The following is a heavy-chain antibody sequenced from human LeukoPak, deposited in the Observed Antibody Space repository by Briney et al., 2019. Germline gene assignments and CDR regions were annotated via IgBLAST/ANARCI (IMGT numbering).Heavy chain of an antibody. CDR2: IYYSGST. V-gene: IGHV4-59*01. CDR3: AREEPAAMVIDY. Sequence: SETLSLTCTVSGGSISSYYWSWIRQPPGKGLEWIGYIYYSGSTNYNPSLKSRVTISVDTSKNQFSLKLSSVTAADTAVYYCAREEPAAMVIDYWGQGTLVPVSS. D-gene: IGHD2-2*01. CDR1: GGSISSYY. J-gene: IGHJ4*02.